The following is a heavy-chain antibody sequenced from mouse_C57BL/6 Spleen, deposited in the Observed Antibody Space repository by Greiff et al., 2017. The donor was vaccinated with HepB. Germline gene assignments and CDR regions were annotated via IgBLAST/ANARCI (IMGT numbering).Heavy chain of an antibody. CDR1: GFNIKDYY. CDR2: IDPEDGDT. Sequence: EVKLVESGAELVRPGASVKLSCTASGFNIKDYYMHWVKQRPEQGLEWIGRIDPEDGDTESAPKFQGKATVTANTSSNTAYLQLSSLTSEDTAVYYWTTCYYGRGYRYFDYWGQGTTLTVSS. V-gene: IGHV14-1*01. J-gene: IGHJ2*01. CDR3: TTCYYGRGYRYFDY. D-gene: IGHD1-1*01.